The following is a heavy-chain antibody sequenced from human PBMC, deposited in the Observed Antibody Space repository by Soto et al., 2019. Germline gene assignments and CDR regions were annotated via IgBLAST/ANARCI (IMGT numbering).Heavy chain of an antibody. V-gene: IGHV4-59*01. CDR2: IYYSGST. Sequence: SETLSLTCTVSGGSISSYYWSWIRQPPGKGLEWIGYIYYSGSTNYNPSLKSRVTISVDTSKNQFSLKLSSVTAADTAVYYCARVISSYDFWSGYPEYWGQGTLVTVSS. J-gene: IGHJ4*02. CDR3: ARVISSYDFWSGYPEY. D-gene: IGHD3-3*01. CDR1: GGSISSYY.